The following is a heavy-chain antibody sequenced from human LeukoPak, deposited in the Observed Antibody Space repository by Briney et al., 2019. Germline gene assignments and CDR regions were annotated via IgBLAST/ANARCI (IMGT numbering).Heavy chain of an antibody. D-gene: IGHD6-6*01. CDR1: GFTFSTSA. J-gene: IGHJ4*02. V-gene: IGHV3-23*01. CDR2: ISGSGVT. Sequence: GGSLRLSCAASGFTFSTSAMTWVRQAPGKGLEWVSGISGSGVTDYADSVKGRFTISRDNSKNTLYLQMNSLRAEDTAVYYCAKVEEYSSSYWGQGTLVTVSS. CDR3: AKVEEYSSSY.